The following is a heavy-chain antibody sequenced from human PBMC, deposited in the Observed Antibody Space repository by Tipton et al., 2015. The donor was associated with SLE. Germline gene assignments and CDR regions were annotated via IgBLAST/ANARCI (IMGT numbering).Heavy chain of an antibody. J-gene: IGHJ5*02. CDR2: IYYSGST. Sequence: LRLSCTVSGGSISSYYWSWIRQPPGKGLEWIGYIYYSGSTNYNPSLKSRVTISVDTSKNQFSLKLSSVTAADTAVYYCARGYCSGGSCHGGYNWFDPWGQGTPVTVSS. V-gene: IGHV4-59*08. D-gene: IGHD2-15*01. CDR1: GGSISSYY. CDR3: ARGYCSGGSCHGGYNWFDP.